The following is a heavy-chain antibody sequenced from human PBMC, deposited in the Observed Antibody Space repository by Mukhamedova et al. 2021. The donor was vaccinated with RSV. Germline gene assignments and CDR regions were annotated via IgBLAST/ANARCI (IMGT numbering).Heavy chain of an antibody. D-gene: IGHD3-16*01. CDR2: ISGSGGST. J-gene: IGHJ4*02. V-gene: IGHV3-23*01. Sequence: GLECVSAISGSGGSTYYADSVKGRCTISRDNSKNTLYLQMNSLRAEDTAVYYCAKGDDYVWGSYSVWGQGTLVTVSS. CDR3: AKGDDYVWGSYSV.